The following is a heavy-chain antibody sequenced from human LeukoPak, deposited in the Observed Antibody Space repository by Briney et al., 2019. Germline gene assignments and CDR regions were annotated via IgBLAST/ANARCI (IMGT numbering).Heavy chain of an antibody. V-gene: IGHV3-30*18. CDR2: ISYDGSNK. Sequence: PGGSLRLSCAASGFTFSSYGMHWVRQAPGKGLEWVAVISYDGSNKYYADSVKGRFTISRDNSKNTLYLQMNSLRAEDTAVYYCAKDSPVATHYYYYGMDVWGQGTTVTVSS. CDR3: AKDSPVATHYYYYGMDV. CDR1: GFTFSSYG. D-gene: IGHD5-12*01. J-gene: IGHJ6*02.